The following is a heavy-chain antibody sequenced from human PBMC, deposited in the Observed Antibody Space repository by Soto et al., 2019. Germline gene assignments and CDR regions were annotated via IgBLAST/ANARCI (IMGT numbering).Heavy chain of an antibody. D-gene: IGHD6-13*01. CDR3: ARSLRGDSSWLLYNWFDP. CDR1: GFTFSSYE. CDR2: ISSSGSTI. J-gene: IGHJ5*02. Sequence: GGSLRLSCAASGFTFSSYEMNWVRQAPGKGLEWVSYISSSGSTIYYADSVKGRFTISRDNAKNSLYLQMNSLRAEDTAVYYCARSLRGDSSWLLYNWFDPWGQGTLVTVSS. V-gene: IGHV3-48*03.